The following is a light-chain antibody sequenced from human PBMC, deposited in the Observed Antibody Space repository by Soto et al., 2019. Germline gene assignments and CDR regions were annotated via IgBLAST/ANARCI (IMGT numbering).Light chain of an antibody. V-gene: IGLV6-57*01. Sequence: NFMLTQPHSVSESPGKTVIISCTRSSGGIASNSVQWYQQRPGSSPTTLIYVDNQIPSGFPDRFSGSTNGSSNSSSLTISGLEAEAEADYYCLSYDINTVVFGGGTQLTVL. CDR2: VDN. CDR1: SGGIASNS. CDR3: LSYDINTVV. J-gene: IGLJ3*02.